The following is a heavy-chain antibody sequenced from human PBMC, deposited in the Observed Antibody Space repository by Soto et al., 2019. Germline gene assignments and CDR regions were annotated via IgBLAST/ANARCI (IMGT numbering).Heavy chain of an antibody. CDR2: IIPIFGTA. CDR1: GGTFSSYA. CDR3: ATSTTVTTLVGAFDI. J-gene: IGHJ3*02. D-gene: IGHD4-17*01. V-gene: IGHV1-69*06. Sequence: ASVKVSCKASGGTFSSYAISWVRQAPGQGLEWMGGIIPIFGTANYAQKFQCRVTITADKSTSTAYMELSSLSSEDTAVYYCATSTTVTTLVGAFDIWGQGTMVTVSS.